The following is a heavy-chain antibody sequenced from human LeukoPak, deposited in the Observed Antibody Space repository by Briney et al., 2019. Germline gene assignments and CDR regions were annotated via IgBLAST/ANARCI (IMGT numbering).Heavy chain of an antibody. CDR2: ISYDGSNK. Sequence: GRSLRLSCAASGFTFSCYAMHWVRQAPGKGLEWVAVISYDGSNKYYADSVKGRFTISRDNSKNTLYLQMNSLRAEDTAVYYCARDYWSYYYYYGMDVWGQGTTVTVSS. CDR3: ARDYWSYYYYYGMDV. V-gene: IGHV3-30*04. J-gene: IGHJ6*02. CDR1: GFTFSCYA. D-gene: IGHD2-8*02.